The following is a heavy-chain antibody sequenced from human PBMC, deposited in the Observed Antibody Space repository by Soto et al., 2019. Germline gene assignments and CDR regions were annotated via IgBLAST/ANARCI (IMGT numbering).Heavy chain of an antibody. Sequence: PGGSLRLSCVGCGFTFSTYSINWVRQAPGKXLEWVSSISSRSDIYYADSVKGRFTISRDNAKNSVSLQMNSLRSEDTAVYYCARDYPGYGCSGGSCYFFYWGQGTLVTVSS. CDR2: ISSRSDI. CDR3: ARDYPGYGCSGGSCYFFY. J-gene: IGHJ4*02. CDR1: GFTFSTYS. D-gene: IGHD2-15*01. V-gene: IGHV3-21*04.